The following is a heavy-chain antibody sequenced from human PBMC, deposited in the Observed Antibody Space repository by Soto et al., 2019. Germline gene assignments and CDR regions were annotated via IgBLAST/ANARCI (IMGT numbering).Heavy chain of an antibody. CDR1: GISFSTDGMG. D-gene: IGHD1-7*01. CDR3: GHVYWAASGTRYYFDY. V-gene: IGHV2-5*02. J-gene: IGHJ4*02. Sequence: QITLKESGPTLVKPTQTLTLTCTFSGISFSTDGMGVGWIRQPPGKALEWLAIIDWDDDKQFSPSQKSRLTITKDGSRKQVVITLTIMDPADTATYYCGHVYWAASGTRYYFDYWGQGTLVTVSS. CDR2: IDWDDDK.